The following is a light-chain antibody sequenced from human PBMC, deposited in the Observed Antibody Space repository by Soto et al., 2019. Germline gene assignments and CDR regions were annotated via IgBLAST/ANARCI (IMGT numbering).Light chain of an antibody. CDR2: EVS. V-gene: IGLV2-14*01. J-gene: IGLJ1*01. Sequence: QSVLTQPASVSGSPGQSITISCTGTSSDVGGYNYVSWYQQHPGKAPKLMIYEVSNRPSGVSNRFSGSKSGNTASLTISGLQAEEEADYSCSSYTRSRTPYAFGTGTKVTVL. CDR3: SSYTRSRTPYA. CDR1: SSDVGGYNY.